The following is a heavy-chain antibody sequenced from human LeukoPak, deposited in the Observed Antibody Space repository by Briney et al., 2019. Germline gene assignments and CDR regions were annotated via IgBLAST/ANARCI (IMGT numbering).Heavy chain of an antibody. V-gene: IGHV1-2*02. CDR1: GYTFTGYY. CDR3: ARPDPPDDFWSGYYRY. Sequence: ASVKVSCKASGYTFTGYYIHWVRQAPGQGLEWLGWINPNSGDTNYAQKLQGRVTMTTDTSTSTAYMELRSLRSDDTAVYYCARPDPPDDFWSGYYRYWGQGTLVTVSS. J-gene: IGHJ4*02. CDR2: INPNSGDT. D-gene: IGHD3-3*01.